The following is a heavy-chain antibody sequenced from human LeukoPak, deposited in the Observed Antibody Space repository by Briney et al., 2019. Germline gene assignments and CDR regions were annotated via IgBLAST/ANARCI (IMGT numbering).Heavy chain of an antibody. Sequence: GASVKVSCKASGYTFTSYDINWVRQATGQGLEWMGWMNPNSGNTGYAQKFQGRVTMTRNTSISTAYMELSSLRSEDTAVYYCAGGPKYVPYYDFWSGFRPYYYGMDVWGQGTTVTVSS. CDR1: GYTFTSYD. CDR3: AGGPKYVPYYDFWSGFRPYYYGMDV. J-gene: IGHJ6*02. D-gene: IGHD3-3*01. V-gene: IGHV1-8*01. CDR2: MNPNSGNT.